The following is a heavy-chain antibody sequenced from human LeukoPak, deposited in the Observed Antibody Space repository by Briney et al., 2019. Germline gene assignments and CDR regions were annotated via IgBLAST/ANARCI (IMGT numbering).Heavy chain of an antibody. J-gene: IGHJ5*02. D-gene: IGHD3-10*01. Sequence: PGGSLRLSCAVSGFTFRNYSVHWVRQAPGKGLEWVGFMQSDGSYIYYADSVKGRFTISRDNSKNTLYLQMNSLRTEDMAVYYCANLGWFGEFVPSHHPSTRNPWGQGTLVTVSS. CDR2: MQSDGSYI. CDR3: ANLGWFGEFVPSHHPSTRNP. V-gene: IGHV3-30*02. CDR1: GFTFRNYS.